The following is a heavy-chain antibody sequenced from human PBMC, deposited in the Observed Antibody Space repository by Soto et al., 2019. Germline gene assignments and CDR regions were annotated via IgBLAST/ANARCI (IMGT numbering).Heavy chain of an antibody. J-gene: IGHJ6*02. V-gene: IGHV4-4*02. D-gene: IGHD1-26*01. Sequence: QVQLQESGPGLVKPSGTLSLTCAVSGGSISSSNWWSWVRQPPGKGLEWIGEIYHSGSTNYNPSLKNRVTISVDKSKNQFSPKLSSVTAADTAVYYCARVSGSYYYGMDVWGQGTTVTVSS. CDR3: ARVSGSYYYGMDV. CDR1: GGSISSSNW. CDR2: IYHSGST.